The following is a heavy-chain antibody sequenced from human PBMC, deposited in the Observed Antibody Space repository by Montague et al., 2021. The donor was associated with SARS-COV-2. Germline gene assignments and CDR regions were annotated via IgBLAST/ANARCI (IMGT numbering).Heavy chain of an antibody. V-gene: IGHV2-70*01. J-gene: IGHJ3*02. CDR3: ARMSYDSSGYPALAFDI. D-gene: IGHD3-22*01. CDR1: GFSLSTSGMC. Sequence: PALVKSTQTLTLTCTFSGFSLSTSGMCVSWIRQPPEKALEWLALIDWDDDKYYSTSLKARLTISKDTSKNQVVLTMTNMDPVDTATYYCARMSYDSSGYPALAFDIWGQGTMVTVSS. CDR2: IDWDDDK.